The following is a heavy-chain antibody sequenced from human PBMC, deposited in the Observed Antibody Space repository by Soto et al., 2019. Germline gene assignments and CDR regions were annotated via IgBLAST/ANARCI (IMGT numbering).Heavy chain of an antibody. V-gene: IGHV3-23*01. CDR1: GFTFSSYA. CDR3: AKGPNIVVVPAAITHPYYYYGMDV. D-gene: IGHD2-2*02. J-gene: IGHJ6*02. Sequence: GSLRLSCAASGFTFSSYAMSWVRQAPGKGLEWVSAISGSGGSTYYADSVKGRFTISRDNSKNTLYLQMNSLRAEDTAVYYCAKGPNIVVVPAAITHPYYYYGMDVWGQGTTVTVSS. CDR2: ISGSGGST.